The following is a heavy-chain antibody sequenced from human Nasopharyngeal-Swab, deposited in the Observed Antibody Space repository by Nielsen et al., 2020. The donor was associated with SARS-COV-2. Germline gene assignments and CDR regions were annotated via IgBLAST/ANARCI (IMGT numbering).Heavy chain of an antibody. J-gene: IGHJ4*02. CDR2: ISSSSTI. CDR3: AREHLDTAMVSDY. D-gene: IGHD5-18*01. Sequence: VRQAPGKGLEWVSYISSSSTIYYADSVKGRFTISGDNAKNSLYLQMNSLRAEDTAVYYCAREHLDTAMVSDYWGQGTLVTVSS. V-gene: IGHV3-69-1*01.